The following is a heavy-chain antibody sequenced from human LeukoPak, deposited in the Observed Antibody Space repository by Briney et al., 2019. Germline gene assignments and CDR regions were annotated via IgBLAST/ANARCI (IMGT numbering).Heavy chain of an antibody. CDR2: ISYDGSNK. J-gene: IGHJ4*02. D-gene: IGHD2-2*01. Sequence: GGSLRLSCAASGFTFSRHAIHWVRQSPGKGLEWVAVISYDGSNKYYADSVKGRFTISRDNSKNTLYLQMNSLRAEDTAVYYCAKDLYVVAGLLAELRQRYCSSTSCYAAPDYWGQGTLVTVSS. CDR1: GFTFSRHA. V-gene: IGHV3-30*04. CDR3: AKDLYVVAGLLAELRQRYCSSTSCYAAPDY.